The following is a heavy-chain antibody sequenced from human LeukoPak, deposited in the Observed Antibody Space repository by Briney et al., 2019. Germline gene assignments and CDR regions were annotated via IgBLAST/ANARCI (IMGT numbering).Heavy chain of an antibody. Sequence: ASVKVSGKASGYTFTGYYMHWVRQAPGQGLEWMGWINPNSGGTNYAQKFQGRVTMTRDTSISTAYMELSRLRSDDTAVYYCARAMNYCTNGVCYDAFDIWGQGTMVTVSS. J-gene: IGHJ3*02. CDR3: ARAMNYCTNGVCYDAFDI. CDR1: GYTFTGYY. CDR2: INPNSGGT. V-gene: IGHV1-2*02. D-gene: IGHD2-8*01.